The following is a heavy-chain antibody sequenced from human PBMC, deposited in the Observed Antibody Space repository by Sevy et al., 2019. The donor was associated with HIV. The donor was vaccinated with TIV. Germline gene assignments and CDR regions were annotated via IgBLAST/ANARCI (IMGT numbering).Heavy chain of an antibody. CDR1: GYSFTTYG. CDR3: ARDSPYYFGAGSHVPLLDY. V-gene: IGHV1-18*01. D-gene: IGHD3-10*01. Sequence: ASVKVSCKASGYSFTTYGISWIRQAPGQGLEWMGWISAYTGNTNYTQMLEGRFTMTTDTSTSTAYMELTSLRSDDTAVYFCARDSPYYFGAGSHVPLLDYWGQGTLVTVSS. J-gene: IGHJ4*02. CDR2: ISAYTGNT.